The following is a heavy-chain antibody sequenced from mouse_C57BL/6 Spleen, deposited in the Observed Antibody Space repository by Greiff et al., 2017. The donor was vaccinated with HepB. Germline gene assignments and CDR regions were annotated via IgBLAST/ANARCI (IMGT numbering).Heavy chain of an antibody. CDR1: GYTFTDYN. V-gene: IGHV1-22*01. CDR3: ARRRATVALRDYFDY. Sequence: EVKLQESGPELVKPGASVKMSCKASGYTFTDYNMHWVKQSHGKSLEWIGYINPNNGGTSYNQKFKGKATLTVNKSSSTAYMELRSLTSEDSAVYYWARRRATVALRDYFDYWGQGTTLTVSS. CDR2: INPNNGGT. D-gene: IGHD1-1*01. J-gene: IGHJ2*01.